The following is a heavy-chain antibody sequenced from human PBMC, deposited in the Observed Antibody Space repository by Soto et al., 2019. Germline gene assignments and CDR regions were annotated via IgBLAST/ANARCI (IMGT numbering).Heavy chain of an antibody. CDR2: ISPEGSEK. Sequence: ESGGGLVQPGGSLRLSCAVSGFIFSDYWMTWVRQAPGKGLEWVATISPEGSEKYYVDSLKGRFTISKDNAKNSLYLQMISLSAEDTALYYCARARIDYWGRGTLITVSS. V-gene: IGHV3-7*03. J-gene: IGHJ4*02. CDR3: ARARIDY. CDR1: GFIFSDYW.